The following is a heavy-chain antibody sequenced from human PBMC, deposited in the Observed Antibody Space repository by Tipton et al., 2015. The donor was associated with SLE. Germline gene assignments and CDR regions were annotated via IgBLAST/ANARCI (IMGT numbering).Heavy chain of an antibody. D-gene: IGHD6-25*01. V-gene: IGHV4-4*08. CDR3: ATGGGAAADYDAFDI. J-gene: IGHJ3*02. CDR1: GGSISSNY. CDR2: FYISGRT. Sequence: TLSLTCTVSGGSISSNYWSWIRQPPGKGLDWLGSFYISGRTNYNPSLKSRVTISVDTSKNQFSLKLSAVTAADTAVYFCATGGGAAADYDAFDIWGQGTFVTVSS.